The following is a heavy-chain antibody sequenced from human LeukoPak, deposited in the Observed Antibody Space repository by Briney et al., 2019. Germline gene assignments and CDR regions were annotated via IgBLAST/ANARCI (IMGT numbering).Heavy chain of an antibody. J-gene: IGHJ6*02. CDR3: AREYGDYDYYYYYGMDV. V-gene: IGHV1-69*04. D-gene: IGHD4-17*01. CDR1: GYTFTSYD. CDR2: IIPILGIA. Sequence: SVKVSCKASGYTFTSYDINWVRQATGQGLEWMGRIIPILGIANYAQKFQGRVTITADKSTSTAYMELSSLRSEDTAVYYCAREYGDYDYYYYYGMDVWGQGTTVTVSS.